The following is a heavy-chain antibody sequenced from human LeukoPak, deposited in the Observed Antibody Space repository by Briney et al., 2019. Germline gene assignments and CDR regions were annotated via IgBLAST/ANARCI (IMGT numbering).Heavy chain of an antibody. Sequence: GGSLRLSCAASGFTFSSYALHWVRQAPGKGLEYVSAISSNGGSTYYANSVKGRFTISRDNSKNTLYLQMGSLRAEDMAVYYCARGRTDGYSGYNAFDIWGQGTMVTVSS. V-gene: IGHV3-64*01. CDR2: ISSNGGST. D-gene: IGHD5-12*01. CDR1: GFTFSSYA. CDR3: ARGRTDGYSGYNAFDI. J-gene: IGHJ3*02.